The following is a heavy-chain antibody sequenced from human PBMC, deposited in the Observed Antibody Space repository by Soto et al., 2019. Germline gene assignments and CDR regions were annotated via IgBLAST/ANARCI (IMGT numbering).Heavy chain of an antibody. J-gene: IGHJ6*02. CDR1: GGTFSSYA. V-gene: IGHV1-69*01. D-gene: IGHD6-13*01. CDR3: ATIAAASGYYYYGMDV. CDR2: IIPIFGTA. Sequence: QVQLVQSGAEVKKPGSSVKVSCKASGGTFSSYAISWVRQAPGQGLEWMGGIIPIFGTANYAQKFPDRVTSTADDSTSTAYMELSSLRSEDTAVYYCATIAAASGYYYYGMDVWGQGTTVTVSS.